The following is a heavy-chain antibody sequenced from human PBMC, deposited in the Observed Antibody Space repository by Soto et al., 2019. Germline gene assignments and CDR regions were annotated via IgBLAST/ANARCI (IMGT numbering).Heavy chain of an antibody. J-gene: IGHJ4*02. CDR1: GYSFSTYL. D-gene: IGHD3-10*01. CDR3: TRLPHFLWFGPLTSRDYYFNY. Sequence: GEPLKIYCTGSGYSFSTYLIAWVRQMPGKGLEWMGIIYPGDSDTRYSPSFQGQVTISADTSTKTAYLQWSSLKASDTAIYYCTRLPHFLWFGPLTSRDYYFNYCGAVTIFPVCS. V-gene: IGHV5-51*01. CDR2: IYPGDSDT.